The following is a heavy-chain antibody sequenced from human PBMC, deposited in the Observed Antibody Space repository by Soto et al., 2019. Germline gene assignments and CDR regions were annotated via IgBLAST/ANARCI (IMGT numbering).Heavy chain of an antibody. CDR3: ARGVKYYDFWSGYFHPYYYGMDV. CDR1: GGSFSGYY. V-gene: IGHV4-34*01. Sequence: SETLSLTCAVYGGSFSGYYWSWIRQPPGKGLEWIGEINHSGSTNYNPSLKSRVTISVDTSKNQFSLKLSSVTAADKAVYYCARGVKYYDFWSGYFHPYYYGMDVWGQGTTVTVSS. J-gene: IGHJ6*02. D-gene: IGHD3-3*01. CDR2: INHSGST.